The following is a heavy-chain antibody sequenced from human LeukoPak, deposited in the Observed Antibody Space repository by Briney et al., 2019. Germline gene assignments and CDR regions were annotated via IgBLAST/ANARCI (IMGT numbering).Heavy chain of an antibody. CDR1: GGSISSGAYY. CDR2: IYHTGNT. D-gene: IGHD3-22*01. V-gene: IGHV4-31*03. Sequence: SETLSLTCSVSGGSISSGAYYWSWIRQFPGRGLEWIAYIYHTGNTYYNPSLKSRLTISLDTSKNQSSLKLSSVTAADTAVYYCARDLSGYGASDYWGQGTLVTVSS. CDR3: ARDLSGYGASDY. J-gene: IGHJ4*02.